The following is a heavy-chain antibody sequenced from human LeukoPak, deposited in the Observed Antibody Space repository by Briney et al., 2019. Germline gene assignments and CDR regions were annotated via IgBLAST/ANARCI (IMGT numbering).Heavy chain of an antibody. J-gene: IGHJ4*02. V-gene: IGHV4-31*03. Sequence: PSETLSRNCTVSGDSISSDEYYTGWFRQHPGKGLDWIGFIYYRGSTYYNQSFNSRVTITTDTSKNQFSLKLSSVTAADTAVYYCERGGYSGYDYDYWGQGTLVTVSS. D-gene: IGHD5-12*01. CDR3: ERGGYSGYDYDY. CDR2: IYYRGST. CDR1: GDSISSDEYY.